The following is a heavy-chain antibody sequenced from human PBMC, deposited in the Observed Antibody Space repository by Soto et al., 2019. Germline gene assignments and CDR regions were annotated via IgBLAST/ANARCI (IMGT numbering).Heavy chain of an antibody. J-gene: IGHJ6*02. CDR2: IIPIFGTA. CDR3: ASPDKRINMVRGVIVYYYYGMDV. CDR1: GGTFSSYA. D-gene: IGHD3-10*01. V-gene: IGHV1-69*01. Sequence: QVQLVQSGAEVKKPGSSVKVSCKASGGTFSSYAISWVRQAPGQGLEWMGGIIPIFGTANYAQKFQGRVTITAGETTSTAYMELSSLRSEDTAVYYCASPDKRINMVRGVIVYYYYGMDVWGQGTTVTVSS.